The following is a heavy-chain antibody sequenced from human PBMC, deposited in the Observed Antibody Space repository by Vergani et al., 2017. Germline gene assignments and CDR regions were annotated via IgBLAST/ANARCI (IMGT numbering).Heavy chain of an antibody. J-gene: IGHJ5*02. CDR3: TRHWAVVAANNWFDP. V-gene: IGHV4-4*02. CDR2: ILRSRST. Sequence: QVQLQQWGPGLVTPSGTLSLTCAVYGGSISSDNWWNWVRQAPGKGLQWIGEILRSRSTNYNPSLESRVTMSVDTSKSQFSLKLSSVTAADTAVYYCTRHWAVVAANNWFDPWGQGTLVTVSS. D-gene: IGHD2-15*01. CDR1: GGSISSDNW.